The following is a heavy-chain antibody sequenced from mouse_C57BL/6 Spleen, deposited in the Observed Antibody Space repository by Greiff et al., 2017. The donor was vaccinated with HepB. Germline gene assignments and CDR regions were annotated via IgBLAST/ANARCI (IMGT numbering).Heavy chain of an antibody. Sequence: VQLQQSGPELVKPGASVKISCKASGYSFTSYYIHWVKQRPGQGLEWIGWIYPGSGNTKYNEKFKGKATLTADTSSSTAYMQLSSLTSEDSAVYYCARRYYGSSYGAMDYWGQGTSVTVSS. J-gene: IGHJ4*01. CDR2: IYPGSGNT. V-gene: IGHV1-66*01. CDR1: GYSFTSYY. D-gene: IGHD1-1*01. CDR3: ARRYYGSSYGAMDY.